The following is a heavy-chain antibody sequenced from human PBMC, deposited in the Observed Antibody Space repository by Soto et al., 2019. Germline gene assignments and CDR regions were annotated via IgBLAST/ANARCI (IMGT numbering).Heavy chain of an antibody. CDR3: ARAKHTPLDY. CDR1: GSTFSSYA. CDR2: IIPIFGTA. V-gene: IGHV1-69*01. Sequence: QVQLVQYGADMKKPGSSLKVSCKASGSTFSSYAISWARQAPGKGLEWMGVIIPIFGTANYAQKFQGRVTITADESTGTAYIELSSLRAEDTAVYYCARAKHTPLDYWGQGTLVTVSS. D-gene: IGHD5-12*01. J-gene: IGHJ4*02.